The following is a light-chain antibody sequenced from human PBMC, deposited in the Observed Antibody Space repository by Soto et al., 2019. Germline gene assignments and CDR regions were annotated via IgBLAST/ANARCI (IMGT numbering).Light chain of an antibody. CDR1: QSISSW. CDR2: DAS. CDR3: QQYNSYSPS. J-gene: IGKJ1*01. Sequence: DIQMTQSPSTLSASVGDRVTITCRASQSISSWLAWYQQKPGKAPKLPIYDASSLESGVPSRLSGSGSGTEFTLTISSLQPDDFATYYCQQYNSYSPSFGQGTKV. V-gene: IGKV1-5*01.